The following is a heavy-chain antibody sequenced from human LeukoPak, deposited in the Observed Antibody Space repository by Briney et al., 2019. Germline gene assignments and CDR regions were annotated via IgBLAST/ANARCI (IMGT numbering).Heavy chain of an antibody. CDR3: VVGGSPGY. J-gene: IGHJ4*02. CDR2: ISTDGYTT. Sequence: GGSVRLSCAASGLDFSAYKIHWVRQAPRKGLVWVSRISTDGYTTDYADFVQGRFTASRDNTKNTWSLEMNSLRAEDTAVYYCVVGGSPGYWGQGTLVTVSS. D-gene: IGHD2-15*01. V-gene: IGHV3-74*01. CDR1: GLDFSAYK.